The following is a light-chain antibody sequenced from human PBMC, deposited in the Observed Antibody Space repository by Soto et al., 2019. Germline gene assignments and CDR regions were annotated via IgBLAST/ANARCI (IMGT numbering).Light chain of an antibody. CDR3: QQRSNWPFT. CDR2: DAS. J-gene: IGKJ3*01. Sequence: EIVLTQSPATLSLSPGERATLSCRASQSVSSNLAWYQQKPGQAPRLLIYDASNRATGIPARFSGSGSGTDFTLTSSSLEPEDFAVYYCQQRSNWPFTFGPVTKVDIK. V-gene: IGKV3-11*01. CDR1: QSVSSN.